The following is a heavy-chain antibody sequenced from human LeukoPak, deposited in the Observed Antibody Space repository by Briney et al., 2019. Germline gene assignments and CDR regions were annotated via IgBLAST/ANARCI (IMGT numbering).Heavy chain of an antibody. Sequence: SETLSLTCTVSGGSLSSYYWSWIRQPPGKGLEWIGYIYYSGSTNYNPSLKSPVTISVDTSKNQFSLNLSSVTAADTAVYYCARDPPDYYDSSGYSEEYYYYGMDVWGQGTTVTVSS. CDR3: ARDPPDYYDSSGYSEEYYYYGMDV. CDR2: IYYSGST. V-gene: IGHV4-59*01. J-gene: IGHJ6*02. D-gene: IGHD3-22*01. CDR1: GGSLSSYY.